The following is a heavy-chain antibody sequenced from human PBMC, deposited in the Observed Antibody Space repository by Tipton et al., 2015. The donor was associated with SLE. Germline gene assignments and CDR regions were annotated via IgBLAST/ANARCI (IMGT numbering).Heavy chain of an antibody. J-gene: IGHJ5*02. Sequence: TLSLTCAVYGGSFSGYYWSWIRQSPGKGLEWIGEISHSGSTYYNPSLKSRVTISVDTSKNQFSLKLSSVTAADTAVYYCATEWGSGWNWFDPWGQGTLVTVSS. CDR1: GGSFSGYY. CDR2: ISHSGST. V-gene: IGHV4-34*01. D-gene: IGHD6-19*01. CDR3: ATEWGSGWNWFDP.